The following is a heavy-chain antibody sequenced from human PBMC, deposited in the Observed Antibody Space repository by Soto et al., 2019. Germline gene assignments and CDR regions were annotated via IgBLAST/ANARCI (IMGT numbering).Heavy chain of an antibody. Sequence: HPGGSLRLSCAASGFTFSNYAISWVRQAPGKGLEWVSSISGSGGSTYYADSVRGRFTISRDNSKNTLYLQMNSLRAEDTAVYYCATYSGNYERYGVYYGMDVWGQGTTVTVS. V-gene: IGHV3-23*01. D-gene: IGHD1-26*01. CDR1: GFTFSNYA. CDR2: ISGSGGST. CDR3: ATYSGNYERYGVYYGMDV. J-gene: IGHJ6*02.